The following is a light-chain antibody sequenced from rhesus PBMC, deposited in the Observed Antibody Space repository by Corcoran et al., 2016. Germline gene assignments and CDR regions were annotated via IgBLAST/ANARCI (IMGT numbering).Light chain of an antibody. V-gene: IGKV3-42*02. J-gene: IGKJ2*01. Sequence: ETVVTQSPATLSLSPGERATLSCRASQSVGSNLAWYQQKPGQAPKLLIYDASSRATGIPERFSGSGSGTEFNLTISSLEPEDVGVYYCQQYNNWNSFGQGTKVEIK. CDR1: QSVGSN. CDR2: DAS. CDR3: QQYNNWNS.